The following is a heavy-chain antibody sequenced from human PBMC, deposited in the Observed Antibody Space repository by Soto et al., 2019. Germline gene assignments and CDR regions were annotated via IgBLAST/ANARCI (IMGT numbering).Heavy chain of an antibody. CDR3: ANARGSTSCYRCGMDV. Sequence: GGSLRLSCAASGFTFSSYAMNWVRQAPGKGLEWVSHISSSGSSTYYADSVKGRFTISRDNSKNTLYLQMNSLRAEDTALYYCANARGSTSCYRCGMDVWGQGTTVIVSS. J-gene: IGHJ6*02. D-gene: IGHD2-2*01. CDR2: ISSSGSST. V-gene: IGHV3-23*01. CDR1: GFTFSSYA.